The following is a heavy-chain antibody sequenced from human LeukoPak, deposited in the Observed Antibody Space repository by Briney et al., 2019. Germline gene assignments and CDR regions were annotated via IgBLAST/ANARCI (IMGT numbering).Heavy chain of an antibody. Sequence: GGSLRLSCAASGFTFSDYYVSWIRQAPGKGLEWVSYISSSGSTIYYADSVKGRFTISRDNAKNSLYLQMNSLRAEDTAVYYCARAVEDSSSWYWGPIDFKIANWSDPWGQGTLVTVSS. CDR1: GFTFSDYY. D-gene: IGHD6-13*01. V-gene: IGHV3-11*01. CDR3: ARAVEDSSSWYWGPIDFKIANWSDP. CDR2: ISSSGSTI. J-gene: IGHJ5*02.